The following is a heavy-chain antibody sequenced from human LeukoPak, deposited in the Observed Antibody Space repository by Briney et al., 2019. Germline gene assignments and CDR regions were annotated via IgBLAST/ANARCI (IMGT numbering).Heavy chain of an antibody. D-gene: IGHD5-24*01. V-gene: IGHV1-69*05. CDR2: IIPIFGTA. Sequence: SVKVSRKASGGTFSSYAISWVRQAPGQGLEWMGGIIPIFGTANYAQKFQGRVTITTDESTSTAYMELSSLRSEDTAVYYCARDPPVEMATIGDYWGQGTLVTVSS. CDR3: ARDPPVEMATIGDY. J-gene: IGHJ4*02. CDR1: GGTFSSYA.